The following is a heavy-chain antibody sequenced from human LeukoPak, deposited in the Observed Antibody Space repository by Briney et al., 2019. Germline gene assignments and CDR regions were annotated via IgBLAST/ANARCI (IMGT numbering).Heavy chain of an antibody. CDR1: GYSFTSYY. CDR2: FDPEDGET. CDR3: ATDLTFGSLRFDP. J-gene: IGHJ5*02. Sequence: VASVKVSCKASGYSFTSYYVHWVRQAPGQGLEWMGGFDPEDGETIYAQKFQGRVTMTEDTSTDTAYMELSSLRSEDTAVYYCATDLTFGSLRFDPWGQGTLVTVSS. V-gene: IGHV1-24*01. D-gene: IGHD3-16*01.